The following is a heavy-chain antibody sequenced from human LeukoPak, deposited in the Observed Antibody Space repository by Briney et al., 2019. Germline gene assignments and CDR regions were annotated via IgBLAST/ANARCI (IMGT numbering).Heavy chain of an antibody. CDR3: ARQGAVGATGSFDY. V-gene: IGHV4-59*08. D-gene: IGHD1-26*01. CDR2: IYYSGST. CDR1: GGSFSGYY. Sequence: PSETLSLTCAVYGGSFSGYYWSWIRQPPGKGLEWIGYIYYSGSTNYNPSLKSRVTISVDTSKNQFSLKLSSVTAADTAVYYCARQGAVGATGSFDYWGQGTPVTVSS. J-gene: IGHJ4*02.